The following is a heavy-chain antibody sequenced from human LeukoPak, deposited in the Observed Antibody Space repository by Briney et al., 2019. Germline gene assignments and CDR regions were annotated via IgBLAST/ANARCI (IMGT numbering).Heavy chain of an antibody. D-gene: IGHD5-24*01. CDR2: ISSSSYI. CDR1: GFTFSSYS. Sequence: GGSLRLSCAASGFTFSSYSMNWVRQASGKGLEWVSSISSSSYIYYADSVKGRFTISRDNAKNSLYLQMNSLRAEDTAVYYCARAFGYNYIFDYWGQGTLVTVSS. V-gene: IGHV3-21*01. J-gene: IGHJ4*02. CDR3: ARAFGYNYIFDY.